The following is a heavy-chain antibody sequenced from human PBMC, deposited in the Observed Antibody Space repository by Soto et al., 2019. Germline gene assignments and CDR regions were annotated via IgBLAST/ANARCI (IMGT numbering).Heavy chain of an antibody. Sequence: QSQTLSLTCAISGDSVSSNSAAWNWIRQSPSRGLEWLGRTYYRSKWYNDYAVSVKSRITINPDTSKNQFSLQLNSVTPEDTAVYYCARGLYGGNSYYYYGMDVWGQGTTVTVSS. CDR1: GDSVSSNSAA. CDR2: TYYRSKWYN. V-gene: IGHV6-1*01. D-gene: IGHD4-17*01. CDR3: ARGLYGGNSYYYYGMDV. J-gene: IGHJ6*02.